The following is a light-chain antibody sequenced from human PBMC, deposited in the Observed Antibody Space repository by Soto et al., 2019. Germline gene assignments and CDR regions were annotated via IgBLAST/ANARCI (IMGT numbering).Light chain of an antibody. V-gene: IGLV1-47*02. CDR2: STN. CDR1: RSNIGTNY. CDR3: AAWDDSLSGPV. J-gene: IGLJ2*01. Sequence: QSVLTQPPSASGTPGQRVTISCSGSRSNIGTNYVYWYQQLPGTAPKLVIYSTNKRPSGVPDRISGSKSGTSASLAISGIRSDDEATYYCAAWDDSLSGPVFGGGTKVTVL.